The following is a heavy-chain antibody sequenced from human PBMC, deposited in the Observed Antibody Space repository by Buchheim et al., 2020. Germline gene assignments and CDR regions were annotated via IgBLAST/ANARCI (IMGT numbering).Heavy chain of an antibody. V-gene: IGHV3-7*01. Sequence: EVQLVESGGGLVQPGGSLRLSCAASGFSFSGYWMSWVRQAPGKGLEWVGNIKEDGSEKYYVDSVKGRFTISRDNAKNSVFLQMNSLRAEDTAVYYCARFGNGWYHIEYWGQGTL. CDR1: GFSFSGYW. J-gene: IGHJ4*02. CDR3: ARFGNGWYHIEY. D-gene: IGHD6-19*01. CDR2: IKEDGSEK.